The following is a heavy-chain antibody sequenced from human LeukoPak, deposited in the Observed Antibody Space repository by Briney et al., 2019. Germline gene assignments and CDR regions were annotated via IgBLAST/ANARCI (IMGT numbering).Heavy chain of an antibody. J-gene: IGHJ1*01. CDR2: IPYDGRNE. CDR3: ARVSIGGVSRTSYFQH. CDR1: GFTFRSYA. V-gene: IGHV3-30-3*01. Sequence: AGGSLRLSCAASGFTFRSYAMHWVRQAPGKGLEWVAGIPYDGRNEYYADSVKGRFTISRDNSKNTLYLQMSSLKTEDTAVYYCARVSIGGVSRTSYFQHWGQGTLVTVSS. D-gene: IGHD2-8*02.